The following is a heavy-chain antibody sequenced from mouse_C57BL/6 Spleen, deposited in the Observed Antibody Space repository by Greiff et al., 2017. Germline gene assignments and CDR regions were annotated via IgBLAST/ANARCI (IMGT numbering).Heavy chain of an antibody. CDR2: IYPGDGDT. J-gene: IGHJ4*01. Sequence: QVQLQQSGAELVKPGASVKISCKASGYAFSSYWMNWVKQRPGKGLEWIGQIYPGDGDTNYNGKFKGKATLTADKSSSTAYMQLSSLTSEDSAVYFCARLGSSGYEVYAMDYWGQGTSVTVSS. CDR1: GYAFSSYW. CDR3: ARLGSSGYEVYAMDY. D-gene: IGHD3-2*02. V-gene: IGHV1-80*01.